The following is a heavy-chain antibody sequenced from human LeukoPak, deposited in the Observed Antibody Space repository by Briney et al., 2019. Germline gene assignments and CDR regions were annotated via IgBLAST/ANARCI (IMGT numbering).Heavy chain of an antibody. CDR1: GFTFSSYG. Sequence: GGSLRPSCAASGFTFSSYGMHWVRQAPGKGLEWVAVIRYDGSNKYYADSVKGRFTISRDSSKNTLYLQMNSLRAEDTGVYYCARDRQLHYFDYWGQGTLVTVSS. J-gene: IGHJ4*02. CDR3: ARDRQLHYFDY. D-gene: IGHD2-2*01. V-gene: IGHV3-33*01. CDR2: IRYDGSNK.